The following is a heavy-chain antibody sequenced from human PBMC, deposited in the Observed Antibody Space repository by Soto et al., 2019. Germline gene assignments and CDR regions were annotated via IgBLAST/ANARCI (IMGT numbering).Heavy chain of an antibody. V-gene: IGHV3-15*01. Sequence: GSLMLSCAASGFTFSNAWMSWVRQAPGKGLEWVGRIKSKTDGGTADYAAPVKGRFTISRDDSKNTLYLQMNSLKTEDTAVYYCTTDLTRYSGSYYDYWGQGTLVTVSS. CDR3: TTDLTRYSGSYYDY. CDR2: IKSKTDGGTA. D-gene: IGHD1-26*01. J-gene: IGHJ4*02. CDR1: GFTFSNAW.